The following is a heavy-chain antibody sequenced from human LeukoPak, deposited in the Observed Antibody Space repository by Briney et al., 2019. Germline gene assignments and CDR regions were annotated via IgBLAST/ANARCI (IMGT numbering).Heavy chain of an antibody. D-gene: IGHD1-26*01. J-gene: IGHJ5*02. V-gene: IGHV4-34*01. CDR1: GGSISGYY. CDR2: INHSGST. Sequence: SEALSLTCTVSGGSISGYYWSWIRQPPGKGLEWIGEINHSGSTNYNPSLKSRVTISVDTSKNQFSLKLSSVTAADTAVYYCARGRWELLRNWFDPWGQGTLVTVSS. CDR3: ARGRWELLRNWFDP.